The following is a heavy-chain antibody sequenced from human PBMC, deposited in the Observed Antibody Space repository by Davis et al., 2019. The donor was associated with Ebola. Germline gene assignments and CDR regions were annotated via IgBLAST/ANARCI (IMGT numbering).Heavy chain of an antibody. CDR2: FDPEDGEK. CDR1: GYTLTELS. D-gene: IGHD3-3*01. Sequence: ASVKVSCKVSGYTLTELSMHWVRQAPGKGLEWMGSFDPEDGEKIYAQKFQGRVTMTEDKSTDTAYMELSSLRSEDTAVYYCASPHYFDVSGYYTFDYWGQGILVTVSS. CDR3: ASPHYFDVSGYYTFDY. J-gene: IGHJ4*02. V-gene: IGHV1-24*01.